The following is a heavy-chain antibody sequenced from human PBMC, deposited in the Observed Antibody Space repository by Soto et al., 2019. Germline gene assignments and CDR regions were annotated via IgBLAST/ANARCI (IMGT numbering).Heavy chain of an antibody. D-gene: IGHD1-1*01. J-gene: IGHJ4*02. V-gene: IGHV4-59*01. Sequence: QVQLQESGPGLVKPSETLSLTCTVSGGSISSYYWSWIRQPPGKGLEWIGYIYYSGSTNYNPSLKSRVTISVDTSTHQFSLKLSSVTAADPAVYYCAAYNWNDVRFDYWGQGTLVTVSS. CDR1: GGSISSYY. CDR2: IYYSGST. CDR3: AAYNWNDVRFDY.